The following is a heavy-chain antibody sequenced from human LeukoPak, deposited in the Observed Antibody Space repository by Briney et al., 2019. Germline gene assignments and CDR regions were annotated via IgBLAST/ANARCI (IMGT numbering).Heavy chain of an antibody. CDR1: GFTFDDYA. D-gene: IGHD6-13*01. V-gene: IGHV3-9*01. CDR2: ISWNSGSI. J-gene: IGHJ4*02. CDR3: AKLTNSHVHQIAAAGYYFDY. Sequence: GGSLRLSCAASGFTFDDYAMHWVRHAPGKGLEWVSGISWNSGSIGYADSVKGRFTISRDNAKNSLYLQMNSLRAEDTALYYCAKLTNSHVHQIAAAGYYFDYWGQGTLVTVSS.